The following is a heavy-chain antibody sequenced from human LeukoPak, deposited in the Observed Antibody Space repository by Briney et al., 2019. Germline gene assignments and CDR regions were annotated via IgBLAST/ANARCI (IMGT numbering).Heavy chain of an antibody. Sequence: PSETLSLTCTVSGGSISSYYWSWIRQPPGKGLEWIGYIYYSGSTNYNPSLKSRVTISVDTSKNQFSLKLSSVTAADTAVYYCARVSGSYRKVDYWGQGTLVTVSS. CDR2: IYYSGST. CDR3: ARVSGSYRKVDY. D-gene: IGHD1-26*01. CDR1: GGSISSYY. J-gene: IGHJ4*02. V-gene: IGHV4-59*12.